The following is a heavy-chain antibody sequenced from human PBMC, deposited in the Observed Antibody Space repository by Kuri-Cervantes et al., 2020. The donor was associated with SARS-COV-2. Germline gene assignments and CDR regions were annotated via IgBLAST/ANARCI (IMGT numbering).Heavy chain of an antibody. CDR2: ISYDGSNK. V-gene: IGHV3-30*07. J-gene: IGHJ6*02. CDR3: AREGGRDSSGYSYGMDV. D-gene: IGHD3-22*01. CDR1: GFTFSSYA. Sequence: GESLKISCAASGFTFSSYAMHWVRQAPGKGLEWVAVISYDGSNKYYADSVKGRFTISRDNSKNTLYLQMNSLRAGDTAVYYCAREGGRDSSGYSYGMDVWGQGTTVTVSS.